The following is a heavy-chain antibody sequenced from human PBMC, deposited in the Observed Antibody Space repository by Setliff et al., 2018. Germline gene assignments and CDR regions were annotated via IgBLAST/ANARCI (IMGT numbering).Heavy chain of an antibody. CDR2: ISTSSSTK. CDR3: ARDPGGLNYNFWSGTIDY. J-gene: IGHJ4*02. CDR1: GFPFRDYE. D-gene: IGHD3-3*01. Sequence: GGSLRLSCVATGFPFRDYEMHWVRQAPGKGLEWISYISTSSSTKYYADSVKGRFTISRDNSKNTLYLQLNSLRVEDTAVYYCARDPGGLNYNFWSGTIDYWGQGTLVTVSS. V-gene: IGHV3-48*01.